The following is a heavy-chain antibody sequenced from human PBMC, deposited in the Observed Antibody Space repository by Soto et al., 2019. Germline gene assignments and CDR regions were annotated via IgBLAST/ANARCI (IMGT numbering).Heavy chain of an antibody. D-gene: IGHD1-26*01. J-gene: IGHJ4*02. CDR2: IKQDGSGK. V-gene: IGHV3-7*01. Sequence: GGSLRLSCAASGISFSSYWMTWVRQAPGKGLEWVANIKQDGSGKYYADSVTGRFTVSRDNAKNSLYLQMNSLRAEDTALYYCATAGVGITTGDFHSWGQGTLVTVSS. CDR3: ATAGVGITTGDFHS. CDR1: GISFSSYW.